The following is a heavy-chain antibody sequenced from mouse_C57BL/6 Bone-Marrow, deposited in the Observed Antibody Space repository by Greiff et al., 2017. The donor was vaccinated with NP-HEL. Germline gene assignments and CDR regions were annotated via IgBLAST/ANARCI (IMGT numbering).Heavy chain of an antibody. CDR1: GYTFTSYW. D-gene: IGHD1-1*01. Sequence: QVQLQQPGAELVRPGSSVKLSCKASGYTFTSYWMHWVKQRPIQGLEWIGNIDPSDSETHYNQKFKDKATLTVDKSSSTAYMQLSSLTSEDSAVYYCARSGTTVVAKGDYYAMDYWGQGTSVTVSS. CDR2: IDPSDSET. CDR3: ARSGTTVVAKGDYYAMDY. J-gene: IGHJ4*01. V-gene: IGHV1-52*01.